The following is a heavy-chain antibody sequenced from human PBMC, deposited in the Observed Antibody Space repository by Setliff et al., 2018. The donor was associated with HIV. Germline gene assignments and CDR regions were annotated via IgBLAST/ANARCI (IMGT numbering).Heavy chain of an antibody. Sequence: ASVKVSCKTSGYSVATHGLSWVRQAPGEGLEWMGWISAYSGNTNYAQNFQGRATMTRDTSVNTAFMELSNLRSDDTAVYYCARDYRTTDILSSGYMDVWGKGTTVTAP. J-gene: IGHJ6*03. V-gene: IGHV1-18*01. CDR3: ARDYRTTDILSSGYMDV. D-gene: IGHD3-9*01. CDR1: GYSVATHG. CDR2: ISAYSGNT.